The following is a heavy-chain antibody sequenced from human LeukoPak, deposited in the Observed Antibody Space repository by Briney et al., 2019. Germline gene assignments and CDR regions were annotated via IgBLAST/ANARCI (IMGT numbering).Heavy chain of an antibody. V-gene: IGHV3-30*18. D-gene: IGHD6-13*01. CDR3: AKGLEQQLVQSSWFDP. Sequence: RSGGSLRLSCAASGFTFSSYGMHWVRQAPGKGLEWVAVISYDGSNKFYADSVKGRFTISRDNSKNTLYLQMNSLRAEDTAVYYCAKGLEQQLVQSSWFDPWGQGTLVTVSS. J-gene: IGHJ5*02. CDR1: GFTFSSYG. CDR2: ISYDGSNK.